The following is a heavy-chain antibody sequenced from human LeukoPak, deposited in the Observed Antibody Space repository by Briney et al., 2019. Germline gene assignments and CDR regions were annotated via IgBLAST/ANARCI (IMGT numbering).Heavy chain of an antibody. Sequence: PSETLSLTCTVSGGSISIYYWSWIRQPPGKGLEWIGYIYYSGSTNYNPSLKSRVTISVDTSKNQFSLKLSSVTAADTAVYYCARVSYGSGSYVDYWGQGTLVTVSS. V-gene: IGHV4-59*01. CDR2: IYYSGST. J-gene: IGHJ4*02. CDR3: ARVSYGSGSYVDY. D-gene: IGHD3-10*01. CDR1: GGSISIYY.